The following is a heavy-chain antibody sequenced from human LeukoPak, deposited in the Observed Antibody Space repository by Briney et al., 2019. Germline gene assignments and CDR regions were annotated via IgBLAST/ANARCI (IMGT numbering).Heavy chain of an antibody. CDR2: IRYDGSNK. J-gene: IGHJ6*03. CDR1: GFTFSSYG. CDR3: ARVGLTMDRGVVTYYYYMDV. V-gene: IGHV3-30*02. Sequence: GGSLRLSCAASGFTFSSYGMHWVRQAPGKGLEWVAFIRYDGSNKYYADSVKGRFTISRDNSKNTLYLQMNSLRAEDTAVYYCARVGLTMDRGVVTYYYYMDVWGKGTTVIVSS. D-gene: IGHD3-10*01.